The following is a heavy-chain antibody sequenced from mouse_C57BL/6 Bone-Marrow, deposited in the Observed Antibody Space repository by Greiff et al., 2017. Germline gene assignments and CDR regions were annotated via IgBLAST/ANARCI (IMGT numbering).Heavy chain of an antibody. D-gene: IGHD1-1*01. V-gene: IGHV1-81*01. CDR3: AREWYYYGSSPYYYAMYY. CDR1: GYTFTSYG. CDR2: IYPRSGNT. Sequence: QVQLQQSGAELARPGASVKLSCTASGYTFTSYGISWVKQSTGKGLEWIGEIYPRSGNTYYNEKFKGKATLTADKAYSTAYMELRSLTSEDSAVYFCAREWYYYGSSPYYYAMYYWGRGTSVTVPS. J-gene: IGHJ4*01.